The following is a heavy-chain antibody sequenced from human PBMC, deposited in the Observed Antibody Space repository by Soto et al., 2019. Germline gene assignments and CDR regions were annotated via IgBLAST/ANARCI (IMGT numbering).Heavy chain of an antibody. J-gene: IGHJ5*02. V-gene: IGHV4-30-2*01. D-gene: IGHD4-17*01. Sequence: QLQLQESGSGLVKPSQTLSLTCAVSGGSISSGGYSWSWIRQPPGKGLEWIGYIYHSGSTYYNPSLKSRVTRSVDRSTNQFSLKLSSVPAADTAVYYCARFYGDYVNWFDPWGQGTLVTVSS. CDR2: IYHSGST. CDR1: GGSISSGGYS. CDR3: ARFYGDYVNWFDP.